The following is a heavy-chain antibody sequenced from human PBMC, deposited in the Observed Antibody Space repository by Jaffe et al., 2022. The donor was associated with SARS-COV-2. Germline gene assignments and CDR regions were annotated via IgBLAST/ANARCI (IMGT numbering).Heavy chain of an antibody. CDR2: ISGSGGST. D-gene: IGHD3-22*01. Sequence: EVQLLESGGGLVQPGGSLRLSCAASGFTFSSYAMSWVRQAPGKGLEWVSAISGSGGSTYYADSVKGRFTISRDNSKNTLYLQMNSLRAEDTAVYYCANSEGEYYYDSSGYYWWFDYWGQGTLVTVSS. V-gene: IGHV3-23*01. CDR1: GFTFSSYA. CDR3: ANSEGEYYYDSSGYYWWFDY. J-gene: IGHJ4*02.